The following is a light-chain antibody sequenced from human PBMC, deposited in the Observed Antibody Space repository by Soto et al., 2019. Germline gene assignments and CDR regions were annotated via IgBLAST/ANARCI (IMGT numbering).Light chain of an antibody. Sequence: EMVMTQSPATLSVSPGERATLSCRASQSVSSNLAWYQQKPGQAPRLLIYGASTRATGIPARFSGSGSGTEFTLTISSLQSEDFAVYYCQHYNNWPPWTFGQGTKVEIE. J-gene: IGKJ1*01. CDR1: QSVSSN. CDR2: GAS. V-gene: IGKV3-15*01. CDR3: QHYNNWPPWT.